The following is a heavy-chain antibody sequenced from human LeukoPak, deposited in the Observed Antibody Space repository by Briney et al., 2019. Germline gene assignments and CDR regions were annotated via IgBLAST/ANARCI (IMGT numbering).Heavy chain of an antibody. V-gene: IGHV3-11*04. D-gene: IGHD2-8*01. J-gene: IGHJ4*02. CDR2: INGPSTNI. CDR3: ATSRVYDY. Sequence: GGSLRLSCEASGFKFGDYFMSWIRQFPGKGLEWIAFINGPSTNIDYADSVRGRFIISRDNGKNSLYLHMHSLRTEDTAVYYCATSRVYDYWGQGALVTVSS. CDR1: GFKFGDYF.